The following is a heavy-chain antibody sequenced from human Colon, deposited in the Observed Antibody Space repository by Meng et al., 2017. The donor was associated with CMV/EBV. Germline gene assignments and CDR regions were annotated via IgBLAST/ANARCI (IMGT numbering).Heavy chain of an antibody. CDR2: INPSAGST. Sequence: ASVKVSCKASGYTFTSYYMHWVRQAPGQGLEWMGIINPSAGSTTYAQKFQGRVTMTRDTSTSTVYMELSSLRSEDTAMYYCARRPLAASYYYGMDVWGQGTTVTVSS. D-gene: IGHD6-13*01. V-gene: IGHV1-46*01. CDR3: ARRPLAASYYYGMDV. CDR1: GYTFTSYY. J-gene: IGHJ6*02.